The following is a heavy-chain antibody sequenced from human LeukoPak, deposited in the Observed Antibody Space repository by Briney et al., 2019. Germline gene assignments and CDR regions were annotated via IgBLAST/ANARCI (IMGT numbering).Heavy chain of an antibody. CDR2: FDPEDGET. D-gene: IGHD6-13*01. V-gene: IGHV1-24*01. J-gene: IGHJ2*01. CDR3: ATTSSSWHWYFDL. CDR1: GYTLTELS. Sequence: ASVKVSCKVSGYTLTELSMHWVRQAPGKGLGWMGGFDPEDGETIYAQKFQGRVTMTEDTSTDTAYMELSSLRSEDTAVYYCATTSSSWHWYFDLWGRGTLVTVSS.